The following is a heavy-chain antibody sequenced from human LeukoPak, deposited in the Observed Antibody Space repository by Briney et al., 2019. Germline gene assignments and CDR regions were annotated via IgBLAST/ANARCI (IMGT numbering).Heavy chain of an antibody. CDR3: ARGVGATIFHYYMDV. CDR1: GFTFSSYS. D-gene: IGHD1-26*01. Sequence: PGGSLRLSCAASGFTFSSYSMNWVRQAPGKGLEWVSYISSSSSTIYYADSVKGRFTISRDNAKNSLYLQMNSLRAEDTALYHCARGVGATIFHYYMDVWGKGTTVTVSS. J-gene: IGHJ6*03. CDR2: ISSSSSTI. V-gene: IGHV3-48*04.